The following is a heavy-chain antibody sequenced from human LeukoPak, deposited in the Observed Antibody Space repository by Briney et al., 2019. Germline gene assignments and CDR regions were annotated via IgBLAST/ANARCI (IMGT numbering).Heavy chain of an antibody. D-gene: IGHD6-13*01. CDR1: GGSISSYY. V-gene: IGHV4-39*01. J-gene: IGHJ5*02. CDR3: ARQSQSSSLWP. Sequence: SETLSLTCTVSGGSISSYYWGWIRQPPGKGLEWIGSIYYSGSTYYNPSLKSRVTISVDTSKNQFSLKLSSVTAADTAVYYCARQSQSSSLWPWGQGTLVTVSS. CDR2: IYYSGST.